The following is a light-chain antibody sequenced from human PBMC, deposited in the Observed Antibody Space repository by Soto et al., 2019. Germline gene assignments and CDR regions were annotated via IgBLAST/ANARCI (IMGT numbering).Light chain of an antibody. J-gene: IGKJ1*01. V-gene: IGKV1-5*03. CDR2: KAS. CDR1: PSISSW. CDR3: QQYNSYLWT. Sequence: DIQMPQSPSTLSASVGDRVTITCRASPSISSWLAWYQQKPGKAPKLLIYKASSLESGVPSRFSGSGSGTEFTLTISSLQPDDFATYYYQQYNSYLWTFGQGTKVEIK.